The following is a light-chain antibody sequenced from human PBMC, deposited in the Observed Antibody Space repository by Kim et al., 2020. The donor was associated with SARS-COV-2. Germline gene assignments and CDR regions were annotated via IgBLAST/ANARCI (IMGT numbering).Light chain of an antibody. CDR3: LQYTDFPWT. J-gene: IGKJ1*01. Sequence: DIQMTQSPSSLSASVGDRVTITCRASQDITNDLGWYQQKPGESPKRLIYATSNLQSGVPSRFSGSGSGAEFTLTISSLQPEDFATYSCLQYTDFPWTFGQGTKVDIK. CDR1: QDITND. CDR2: ATS. V-gene: IGKV1-17*01.